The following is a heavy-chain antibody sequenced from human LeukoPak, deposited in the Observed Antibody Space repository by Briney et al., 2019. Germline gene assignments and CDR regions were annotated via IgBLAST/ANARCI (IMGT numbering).Heavy chain of an antibody. D-gene: IGHD5-24*01. CDR3: AKDRGDGYKGFDY. Sequence: GGPLRLSCAASGFTFSSCGIHWVRQAPGKGLEWVAVIWYDGTNKYYADSVKGRFTISRDNSKNTVYLQMNSLRAEDTAVYYCAKDRGDGYKGFDYWGQGTLVTVSS. V-gene: IGHV3-33*06. CDR1: GFTFSSCG. J-gene: IGHJ4*02. CDR2: IWYDGTNK.